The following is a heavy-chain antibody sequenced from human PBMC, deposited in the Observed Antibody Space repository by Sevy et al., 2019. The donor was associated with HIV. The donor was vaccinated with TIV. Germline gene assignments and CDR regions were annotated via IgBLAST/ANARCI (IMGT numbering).Heavy chain of an antibody. CDR1: GFIFTNYG. CDR2: ISHDGSLK. D-gene: IGHD2-15*01. CDR3: AKGSRATGSAFDI. Sequence: GGSLRLSCAASGFIFTNYGMHWVRQAPGKGLEWVAVISHDGSLKYYADSVRRRVTISRDSSKNTVSLQMNSLRLEDTAVYYCAKGSRATGSAFDIWGQGTMVTVSS. J-gene: IGHJ3*02. V-gene: IGHV3-30*18.